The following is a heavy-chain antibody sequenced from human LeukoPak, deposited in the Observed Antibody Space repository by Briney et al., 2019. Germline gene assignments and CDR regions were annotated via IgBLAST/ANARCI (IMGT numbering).Heavy chain of an antibody. V-gene: IGHV3-33*01. Sequence: GGSLRLSCAASGFTFSSYGMHWVRQAPGKGLEWVEVIWYDGSNKYYADSVKGRFTISRDNSKNTLYLQMNSLRAEDTAVYYCARGATGYFDYWGQGTLVTVSS. CDR2: IWYDGSNK. J-gene: IGHJ4*02. CDR1: GFTFSSYG. CDR3: ARGATGYFDY.